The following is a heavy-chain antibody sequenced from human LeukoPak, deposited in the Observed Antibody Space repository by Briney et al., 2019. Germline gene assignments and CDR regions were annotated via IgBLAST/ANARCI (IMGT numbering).Heavy chain of an antibody. CDR1: GGSISSGDYY. Sequence: SETLSLTCTVSGGSISSGDYYWSWIRQPPGKGLEWIGYIYYSGSTYYNPSLKSRVTISVDTSKNQFSLKLSSATAADTAVYYCARDLGAATVTTDYYYYMDVWGKGTTVTVSS. CDR2: IYYSGST. CDR3: ARDLGAATVTTDYYYYMDV. J-gene: IGHJ6*03. D-gene: IGHD4-17*01. V-gene: IGHV4-30-4*08.